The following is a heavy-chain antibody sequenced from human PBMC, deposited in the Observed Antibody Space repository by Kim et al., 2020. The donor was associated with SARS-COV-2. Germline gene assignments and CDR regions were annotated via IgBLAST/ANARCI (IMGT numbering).Heavy chain of an antibody. J-gene: IGHJ4*02. V-gene: IGHV3-33*01. CDR2: IWYDGNNK. CDR3: ARSILYCSGGICYDEGFDY. CDR1: GFTFSTSG. D-gene: IGHD2-15*01. Sequence: GGSLRLSCAASGFTFSTSGMHWARQAPGKGLEWVANIWYDGNNKYYGDSVKGRFTISRDNSKNTLYLQMNSLRAEDTALYYCARSILYCSGGICYDEGFDYWGQGTPVTVSS.